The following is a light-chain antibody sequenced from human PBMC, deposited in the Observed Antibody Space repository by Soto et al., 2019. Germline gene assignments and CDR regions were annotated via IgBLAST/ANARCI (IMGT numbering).Light chain of an antibody. V-gene: IGKV3-20*01. Sequence: EIVLTQSPGTLSLSPGERATLSCRASQSVSSSYLAWYQQKPGQAPRLLIYGASSRATGIPDRFSGSGSGTDFTLTISRLEPEDLAVYYCQQYGSSPLGQGTKVDIK. CDR1: QSVSSSY. J-gene: IGKJ1*01. CDR2: GAS. CDR3: QQYGSSP.